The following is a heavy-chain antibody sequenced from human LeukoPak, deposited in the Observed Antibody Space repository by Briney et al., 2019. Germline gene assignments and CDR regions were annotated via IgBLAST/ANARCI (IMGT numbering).Heavy chain of an antibody. CDR1: GFTFSSYA. Sequence: TGGSLRLSCAASGFTFSSYAMSWVRQAPGKGLEWVSAISGSGGSTYYADSVKGRFTISRDNSKNTLYLQMNSLRAEDTAVYYCAKDTYYYDSSGSDYWGQGTLVTVSS. J-gene: IGHJ4*02. D-gene: IGHD3-22*01. V-gene: IGHV3-23*01. CDR2: ISGSGGST. CDR3: AKDTYYYDSSGSDY.